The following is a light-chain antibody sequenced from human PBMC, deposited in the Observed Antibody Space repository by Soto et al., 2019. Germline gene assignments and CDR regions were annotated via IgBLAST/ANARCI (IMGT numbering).Light chain of an antibody. CDR1: SGSIATNS. V-gene: IGLV6-57*02. CDR2: EDN. CDR3: QSYDSNNQV. Sequence: NFMLTQPHSVSESPGKTVTISYTGSSGSIATNSVQWCQQRPGSVPTTVIYEDNQRPSGVPDRFSGSIGDSSNSASLTISGLKTEDETGYYCQSYDSNNQVFGGGTKVTVL. J-gene: IGLJ3*02.